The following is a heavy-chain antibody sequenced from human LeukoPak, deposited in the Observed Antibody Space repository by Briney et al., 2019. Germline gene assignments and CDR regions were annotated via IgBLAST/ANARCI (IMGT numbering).Heavy chain of an antibody. D-gene: IGHD3-22*01. CDR2: IYSGGST. J-gene: IGHJ4*02. CDR3: ATARGIVVRDFDY. V-gene: IGHV3-53*01. Sequence: GGSLRLSCAASGFTVSSNYMSWVRQAPGKGLEWVSVIYSGGSTYYADSVKGRFTISRDNSKNTLYLQMNSLRAEDTAVYYCATARGIVVRDFDYWGQGTLVTVSS. CDR1: GFTVSSNY.